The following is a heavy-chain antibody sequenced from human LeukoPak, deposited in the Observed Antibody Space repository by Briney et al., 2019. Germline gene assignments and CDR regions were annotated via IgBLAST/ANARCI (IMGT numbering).Heavy chain of an antibody. CDR3: ARVRRTTVVTPHYFDY. J-gene: IGHJ4*02. D-gene: IGHD4-23*01. CDR1: GYSFTSYW. Sequence: GESLKISCKGSGYSFTSYWIGWVRQMPGKGLEWMGIIYPGDSDTRYSPSFQGQVTISADKSISTAYLQWSSLKASDTAMYYCARVRRTTVVTPHYFDYWGQGTLVTVSS. V-gene: IGHV5-51*01. CDR2: IYPGDSDT.